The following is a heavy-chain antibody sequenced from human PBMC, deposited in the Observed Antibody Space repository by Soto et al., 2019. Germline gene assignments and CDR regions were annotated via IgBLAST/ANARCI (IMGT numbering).Heavy chain of an antibody. Sequence: GGSLRLSCAASGFTFSSYWMSWVRQAPGKGLEWVSAISGSGGSTYYADSVKGRFTISRDNSKNTLYLQMNSLRAEDTAVYYCAKDGSSGWYRGAHFDYWGQGTLVTVSS. D-gene: IGHD6-19*01. V-gene: IGHV3-23*01. CDR2: ISGSGGST. CDR3: AKDGSSGWYRGAHFDY. J-gene: IGHJ4*02. CDR1: GFTFSSYW.